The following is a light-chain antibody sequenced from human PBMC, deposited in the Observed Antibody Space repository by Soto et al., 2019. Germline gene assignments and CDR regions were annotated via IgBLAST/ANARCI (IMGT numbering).Light chain of an antibody. J-gene: IGKJ1*01. V-gene: IGKV1-39*01. CDR1: QSISSY. Sequence: DIQMTQFPFSLSASVGDRVTITCRASQSISSYLNWYQQKPGQAPNLLIYAASSLQSGVPSTFSGNGSGTDFTLTISSLQPEDFATYYCQQSYIIPHTFGQGTKVEIK. CDR2: AAS. CDR3: QQSYIIPHT.